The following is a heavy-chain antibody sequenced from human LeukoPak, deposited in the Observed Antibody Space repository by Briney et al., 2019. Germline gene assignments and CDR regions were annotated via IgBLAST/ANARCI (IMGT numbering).Heavy chain of an antibody. Sequence: GGSLRLSCAASGFTFDDYAMHWVRQAPGKGLEWVSGISWNSGSIGYADSVKGRFTISRDNAKNSLYLQMNSLRAEDTALYYCAKDWWGGTDILTGYFDYWGQGTLVTVSS. CDR3: AKDWWGGTDILTGYFDY. CDR2: ISWNSGSI. V-gene: IGHV3-9*01. D-gene: IGHD3-9*01. J-gene: IGHJ4*02. CDR1: GFTFDDYA.